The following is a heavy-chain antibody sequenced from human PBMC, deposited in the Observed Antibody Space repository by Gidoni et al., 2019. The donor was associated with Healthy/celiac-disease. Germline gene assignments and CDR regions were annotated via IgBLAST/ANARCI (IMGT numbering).Heavy chain of an antibody. V-gene: IGHV3-23*01. J-gene: IGHJ4*02. CDR1: GFTFSVYA. D-gene: IGHD6-19*01. CDR2: ISGSGGST. CDR3: AKDLTFGSSGCQGVFDY. Sequence: EVQLLVSRGGLVRPGVSLSLSCAPSGFTFSVYAMSWVRQAPGKGLEWVSAISGSGGSTYYADSVKGRFTISRDNSKNTLYLQMNSLRAEDTAVYYCAKDLTFGSSGCQGVFDYWGQGTLVTVSS.